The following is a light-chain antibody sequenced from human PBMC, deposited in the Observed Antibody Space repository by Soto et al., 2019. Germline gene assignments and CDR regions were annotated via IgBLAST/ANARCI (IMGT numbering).Light chain of an antibody. Sequence: EIVLTQSPATLSLSPGERATLSCRASKSVSSYLAWYQQKPGKAPRLLIYDASNRATGIPARFSGSGSGTDFTLTISSLEPEDFAVYYCQQRSNWPPWTFGQGTKVEIK. V-gene: IGKV3-11*01. CDR2: DAS. CDR1: KSVSSY. CDR3: QQRSNWPPWT. J-gene: IGKJ1*01.